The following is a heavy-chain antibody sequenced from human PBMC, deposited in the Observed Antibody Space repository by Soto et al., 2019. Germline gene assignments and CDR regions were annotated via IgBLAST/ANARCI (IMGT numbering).Heavy chain of an antibody. CDR2: ISSSSSTI. D-gene: IGHD7-27*01. V-gene: IGHV3-48*01. J-gene: IGHJ4*02. Sequence: EVQLVESGGGLVQPGGSLRLSCAASGFTFSSYSMNWVRQAPGKGLEWVSYISSSSSTIYYADSVKGRFTISRDNAKNSLYLQMNSLRAEDTAVYYCARELLGISDYWGQGTLVTVSS. CDR1: GFTFSSYS. CDR3: ARELLGISDY.